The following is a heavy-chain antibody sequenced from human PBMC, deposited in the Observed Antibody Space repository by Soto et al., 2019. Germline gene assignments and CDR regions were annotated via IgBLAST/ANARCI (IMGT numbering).Heavy chain of an antibody. CDR3: ARSVPAAYADY. D-gene: IGHD2-2*01. CDR2: INAGNGNT. J-gene: IGHJ4*02. CDR1: GYTFTSYA. V-gene: IGHV1-3*01. Sequence: ASVKVSCKASGYTFTSYAIYWVRQAPGQRLEWMGWINAGNGNTKYSQKFQGRVTITRDTSASTAYMELSSLRSEDTAVYYCARSVPAAYADYWGQGTLVTVSS.